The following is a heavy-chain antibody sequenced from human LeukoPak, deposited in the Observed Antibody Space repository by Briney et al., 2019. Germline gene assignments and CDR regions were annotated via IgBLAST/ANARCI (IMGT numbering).Heavy chain of an antibody. V-gene: IGHV3-7*01. D-gene: IGHD3-10*01. CDR3: ARDSRGNWFDP. CDR1: GFIFSSYW. J-gene: IGHJ5*02. CDR2: IKQDGGEI. Sequence: GGSLRLSCAASGFIFSSYWMSWLRQAPGKGLEWVANIKQDGGEIYYVDSVKGRFTISRDNAKNSLYLQMNSLRAEDTAVYYCARDSRGNWFDPWGQGTLVTVSS.